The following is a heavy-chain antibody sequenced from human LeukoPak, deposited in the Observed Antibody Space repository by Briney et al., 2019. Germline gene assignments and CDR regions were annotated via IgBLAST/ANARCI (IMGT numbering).Heavy chain of an antibody. J-gene: IGHJ4*02. D-gene: IGHD6-13*01. CDR1: GFTFSSYG. Sequence: GGSLRLSCAASGFTFSSYGMHWVRQAPGKGLEWLAFIRYDGSNKYYADSVKGRFTISRDNSKNTLYLQMNSLRAEDTAVYYCAKAVAAAGTLDYWGQGTLVTVSS. V-gene: IGHV3-30*02. CDR2: IRYDGSNK. CDR3: AKAVAAAGTLDY.